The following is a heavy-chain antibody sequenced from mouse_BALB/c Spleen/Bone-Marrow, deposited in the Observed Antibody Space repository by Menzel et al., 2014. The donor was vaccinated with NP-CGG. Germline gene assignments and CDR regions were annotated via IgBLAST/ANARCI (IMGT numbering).Heavy chain of an antibody. CDR3: TTVFAY. J-gene: IGHJ3*01. CDR1: GFTFSNYW. Sequence: EVQLVESGGGLVQPGGSMKLSCVASGFTFSNYWMNWVRQSPEKGLEWVAEIRLKSNNYATHYAESVKGRFTISGDYSKRSVHLQEHIVRSEDTGIYYCTTVFAYWGQGTLVTVSA. V-gene: IGHV6-6*02. CDR2: IRLKSNNYAT.